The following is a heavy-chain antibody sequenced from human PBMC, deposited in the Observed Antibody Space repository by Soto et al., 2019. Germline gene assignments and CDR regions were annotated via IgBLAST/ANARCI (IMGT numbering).Heavy chain of an antibody. D-gene: IGHD2-2*01. J-gene: IGHJ6*02. CDR1: GFTFSSYA. CDR2: ISGSGGST. V-gene: IGHV3-23*01. CDR3: ATPSGECSSSSCYYYYYYCMDV. Sequence: GESLRLSCAASGFTFSSYAMSWVRQAPGKGLEWVSAISGSGGSTYYSNSVKGRFTIARDNSKNTLYLQMNSLRAEDTAVYYCATPSGECSSSSCYYYYYYCMDVWGQGTTVTVSS.